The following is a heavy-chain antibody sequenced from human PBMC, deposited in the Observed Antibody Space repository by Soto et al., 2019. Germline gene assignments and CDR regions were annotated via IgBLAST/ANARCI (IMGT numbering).Heavy chain of an antibody. D-gene: IGHD6-6*01. CDR3: ATVTSSSSINYYYYGMDV. V-gene: IGHV1-24*01. CDR2: FDPEDGET. CDR1: GYTLTELS. J-gene: IGHJ6*02. Sequence: QVQLVQSGAEVKKPGASVKVSCKVSGYTLTELSMHWVRQAPGKGREWMGGFDPEDGETIYAQKFQGRVTMTEDTSTDTAYMELSSLRSEDTAVYYCATVTSSSSINYYYYGMDVWGQGTTVTVSS.